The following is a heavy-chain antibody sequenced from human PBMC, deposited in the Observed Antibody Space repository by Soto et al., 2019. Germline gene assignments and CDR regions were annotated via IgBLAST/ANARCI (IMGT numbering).Heavy chain of an antibody. D-gene: IGHD5-12*01. CDR2: ISHLENT. V-gene: IGHV4-30-2*01. CDR3: ARGGGYDPFDY. J-gene: IGHJ4*02. CDR1: GASIPYGGYS. Sequence: QLQLHQSGSGLVKASQTLSLTCTFSGASIPYGGYSWSWIRQPAGKGLEWIGYISHLENTFYNPSCQSRLTLSIDRSKNQFSLKLASMTAADTAVYYCARGGGYDPFDYWGQGTLVTVAS.